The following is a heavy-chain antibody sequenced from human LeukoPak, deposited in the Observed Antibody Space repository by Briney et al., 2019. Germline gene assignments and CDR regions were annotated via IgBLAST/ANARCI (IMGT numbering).Heavy chain of an antibody. CDR1: GYTFTGYY. CDR3: ALRARGSGYYGSGSYSRAFDI. Sequence: ASVKVSCKASGYTFTGYYMHWVRQAPGQGLEWMGWINPNSGGTNYAQKFQGRVTMTRDTSISTAYMELSRLRSDVTAVYYCALRARGSGYYGSGSYSRAFDIWGQGTLVTVSS. V-gene: IGHV1-2*02. CDR2: INPNSGGT. D-gene: IGHD3-10*01. J-gene: IGHJ3*02.